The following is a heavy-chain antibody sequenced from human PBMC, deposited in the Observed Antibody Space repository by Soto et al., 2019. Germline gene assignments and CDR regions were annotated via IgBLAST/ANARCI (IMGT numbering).Heavy chain of an antibody. CDR1: GGTFSSYT. Sequence: QVQLVQSGAEVKKPGSSVKVSCKTSGGTFSSYTVNWVRQAPGQGPEWMGRIIPILGKPNYAQKFQGRVTITADTSTSTAYMEVTSLRSEDTAVYYCATDVDLPHEFWGQGTLVTVS. J-gene: IGHJ4*02. CDR3: ATDVDLPHEF. D-gene: IGHD5-12*01. CDR2: IIPILGKP. V-gene: IGHV1-69*02.